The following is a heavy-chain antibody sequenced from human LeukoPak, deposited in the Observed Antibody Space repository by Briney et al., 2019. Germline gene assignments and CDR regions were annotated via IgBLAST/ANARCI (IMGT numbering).Heavy chain of an antibody. CDR2: IHYSGST. Sequence: PSETLSLTCTVSGGSISSYYWSWIRQPPGKGLEWIGYIHYSGSTNYNPSLKSRVTISVDTSKNQFSLKLSSVTAADTAVYYCARDDYYYDSSGYLAWGQGTLVTVSS. D-gene: IGHD3-22*01. J-gene: IGHJ5*02. V-gene: IGHV4-59*01. CDR3: ARDDYYYDSSGYLA. CDR1: GGSISSYY.